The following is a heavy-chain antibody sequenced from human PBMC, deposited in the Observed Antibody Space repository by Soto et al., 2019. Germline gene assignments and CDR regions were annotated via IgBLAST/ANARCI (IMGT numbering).Heavy chain of an antibody. CDR2: INHSGST. CDR3: ARGPRLRYFDWLFRYFDY. D-gene: IGHD3-9*01. CDR1: GGSFSGYY. J-gene: IGHJ4*02. V-gene: IGHV4-34*01. Sequence: SETLSLTCAVYGGSFSGYYWSWIRQPPGKGLEWIGEINHSGSTNYNPSLKSRVTISVDTSKNQFSLKLSSVTAADTAVYYCARGPRLRYFDWLFRYFDYWGQGTLVTVSS.